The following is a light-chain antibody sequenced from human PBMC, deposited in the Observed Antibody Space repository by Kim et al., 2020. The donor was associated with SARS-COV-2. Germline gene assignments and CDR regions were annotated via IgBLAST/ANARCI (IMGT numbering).Light chain of an antibody. CDR3: KQLNSYPTS. CDR1: QCISSF. Sequence: SACGGHSVPLTCRARQCISSFFAWYQQKPGKAPNLLIYAASTLQSGVTSRFSGSGSGTEFTHTNSSLQSEDFETYYCKQLNSYPTSFGQGTKLEL. J-gene: IGKJ2*03. CDR2: AAS. V-gene: IGKV1-9*01.